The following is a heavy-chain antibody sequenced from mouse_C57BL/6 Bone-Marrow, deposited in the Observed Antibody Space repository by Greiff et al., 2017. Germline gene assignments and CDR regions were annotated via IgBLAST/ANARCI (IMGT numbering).Heavy chain of an antibody. Sequence: EVKLVESGGDLVKPGGSLKLSCAASGFTFSSYGMSWVRQTPDKRLEWVATISSGGSYTYYPDSVKGRFTISRDNAKNTLYLQMSSLKSEDTAMYYCARHLLSRNFDVWGTGTTVTVSS. J-gene: IGHJ1*03. CDR2: ISSGGSYT. D-gene: IGHD2-1*01. CDR1: GFTFSSYG. CDR3: ARHLLSRNFDV. V-gene: IGHV5-6*01.